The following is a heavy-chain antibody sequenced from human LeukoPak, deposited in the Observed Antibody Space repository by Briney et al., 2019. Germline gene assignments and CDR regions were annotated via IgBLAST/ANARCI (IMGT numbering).Heavy chain of an antibody. J-gene: IGHJ4*02. Sequence: SVKVSCKASGGTFSSYAISWVRQAPGQGLEWMGGIIPIFGTANYAQKFQGRVTITADKSTSTAYMELSSLRSEDTAVYYCARDLQPSTYYYDSSGYSLDYWGQGTLVTVSS. CDR2: IIPIFGTA. CDR1: GGTFSSYA. D-gene: IGHD3-22*01. V-gene: IGHV1-69*06. CDR3: ARDLQPSTYYYDSSGYSLDY.